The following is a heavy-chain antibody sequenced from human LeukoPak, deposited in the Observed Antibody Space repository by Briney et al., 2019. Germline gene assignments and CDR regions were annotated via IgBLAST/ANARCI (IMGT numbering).Heavy chain of an antibody. CDR2: ISYDGSNK. CDR1: GFTFSSYG. D-gene: IGHD3-16*01. J-gene: IGHJ4*02. CDR3: AKGFGLGEFYYFDY. Sequence: PGGSLRLSCVASGFTFSSYGMHWVRQAPGKGLEWVAVISYDGSNKYYADSVKGRFTISRDNSKNTLYLQMNSLRAEDTAVYYCAKGFGLGEFYYFDYWGQGTLVTVSS. V-gene: IGHV3-30*18.